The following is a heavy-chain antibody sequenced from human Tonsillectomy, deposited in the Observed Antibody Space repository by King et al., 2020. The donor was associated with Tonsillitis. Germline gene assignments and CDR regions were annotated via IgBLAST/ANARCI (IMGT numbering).Heavy chain of an antibody. CDR2: ISYDGSNK. Sequence: VQLVESGGGVVQPGRSLRLSCAASGFTFSSYGMHWVRQAPGKGLEWVAVISYDGSNKYYADSVKGRFTISRDNSKNTLYLQMNSLRAEDTAVYYCEVVHDAFDIWGQGTMVTVSS. CDR1: GFTFSSYG. CDR3: EVVHDAFDI. D-gene: IGHD2-15*01. J-gene: IGHJ3*02. V-gene: IGHV3-30*03.